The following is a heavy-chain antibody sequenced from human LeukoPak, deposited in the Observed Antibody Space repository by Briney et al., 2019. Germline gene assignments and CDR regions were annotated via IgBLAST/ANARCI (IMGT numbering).Heavy chain of an antibody. V-gene: IGHV4-4*07. CDR1: GGSMSGYY. D-gene: IGHD3-22*01. CDR2: ISTSGTT. J-gene: IGHJ4*02. Sequence: PSETLSLTCGVSGGSMSGYYWTWIRQPAGKGLEWIGRISTSGTTSYNPSLKSRVTISLDTSKNQFSLKLNSVTAADSAVYYCARGRVYYDSSGYYSYFDYWGQGTLVTVSS. CDR3: ARGRVYYDSSGYYSYFDY.